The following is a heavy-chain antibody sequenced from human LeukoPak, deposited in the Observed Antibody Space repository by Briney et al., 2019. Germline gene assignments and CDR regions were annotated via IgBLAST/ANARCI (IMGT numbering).Heavy chain of an antibody. CDR1: GFTFSSYA. J-gene: IGHJ6*02. CDR2: ISGSGGST. CDR3: ARSRAETGIAAVGMDV. D-gene: IGHD6-13*01. V-gene: IGHV3-23*01. Sequence: PGGSLRLSCAASGFTFSSYAMSWVRQAPGKGLEWVSAISGSGGSTYYADSVKGRFTISRDNSKNTLYLQMNSLRAEDTAVYYCARSRAETGIAAVGMDVWGQGTTVTVSS.